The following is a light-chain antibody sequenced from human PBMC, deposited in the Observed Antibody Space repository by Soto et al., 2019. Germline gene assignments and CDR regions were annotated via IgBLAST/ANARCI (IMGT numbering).Light chain of an antibody. CDR3: ISYTGSSTSYV. Sequence: QSVLTLPSSVSGSPGQSITISCSGTSSDVGSYDHVAWYQQFPGKTPKLMIYEVSNRPSGVSSRFSGSKSGNTASLTISGPQAEDEADYYCISYTGSSTSYVFGSGNKVTVL. J-gene: IGLJ1*01. CDR1: SSDVGSYDH. V-gene: IGLV2-14*01. CDR2: EVS.